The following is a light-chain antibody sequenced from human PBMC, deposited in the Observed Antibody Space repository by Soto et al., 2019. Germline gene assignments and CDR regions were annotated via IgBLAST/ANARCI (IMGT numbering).Light chain of an antibody. CDR1: QSILYSSTNKNY. Sequence: DILMTQSPDSLAVSLGESATINCKSSQSILYSSTNKNYLAWFQQRPGQPPKLLIYWASTRESGVPDRFSGSGSGTDFTLTISSLQAEDVAVYYCQQYYSTLWTFGQGTKVDI. J-gene: IGKJ1*01. CDR2: WAS. CDR3: QQYYSTLWT. V-gene: IGKV4-1*01.